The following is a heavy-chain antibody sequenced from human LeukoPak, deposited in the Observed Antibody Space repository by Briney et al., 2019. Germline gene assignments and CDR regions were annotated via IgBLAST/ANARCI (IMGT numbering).Heavy chain of an antibody. J-gene: IGHJ6*01. CDR1: GFTFSSYS. V-gene: IGHV3-21*01. CDR3: ARHGDGFYHGMDV. Sequence: GGSLRLSCAASGFTFSSYSMNWVRQALGKGLEWVSSISSSSSYIYYADSVKGRFTISRDNAKNSLYLQMNSLRVEDTAVYYCARHGDGFYHGMDVWGQGTTVTVSS. D-gene: IGHD4-17*01. CDR2: ISSSSSYI.